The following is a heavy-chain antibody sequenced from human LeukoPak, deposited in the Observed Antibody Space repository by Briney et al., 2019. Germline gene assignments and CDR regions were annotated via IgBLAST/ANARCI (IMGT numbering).Heavy chain of an antibody. CDR3: ARENAHRHPRGTNWFDP. V-gene: IGHV1-18*01. J-gene: IGHJ5*02. CDR2: ISAYNGNT. CDR1: GYTFTSYG. D-gene: IGHD3-10*01. Sequence: ASVKVSCKASGYTFTSYGISWVRQAPGQGLEWMGWISAYNGNTNYAQKLQGRVTMTTDTSTSTAYMELRSLRSDDTAVYYCARENAHRHPRGTNWFDPWGQGTLVTVPS.